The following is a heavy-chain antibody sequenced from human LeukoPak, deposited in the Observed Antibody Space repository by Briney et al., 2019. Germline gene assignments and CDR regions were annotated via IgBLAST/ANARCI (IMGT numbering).Heavy chain of an antibody. J-gene: IGHJ6*02. V-gene: IGHV4-34*01. CDR2: INYSGST. CDR1: GGSFSGYY. CDR3: ARDPGSRGVMRYYYYYYGMDV. Sequence: SETLSLTCAVYGGSFSGYYWTWIRQPPGKGPEWIGEINYSGSTNYNPSLKSRVTISVDTSKNQFSLKVSSVTAADTAVYYCARDPGSRGVMRYYYYYYGMDVWGQGTTVTVSS. D-gene: IGHD3-10*01.